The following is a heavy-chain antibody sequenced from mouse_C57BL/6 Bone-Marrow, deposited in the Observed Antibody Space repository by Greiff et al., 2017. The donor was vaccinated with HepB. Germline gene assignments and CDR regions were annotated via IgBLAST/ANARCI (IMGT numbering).Heavy chain of an antibody. CDR3: ARAYSLYYFDC. Sequence: DVMLVVSGGGLVQPGGSLKLSCAASGITFSDYGMAWVLLASRKGPEWVAFISNLAYSIYYADTVTGRFTIYRENDKNTLYLAMSSLRSEDTDMYYCARAYSLYYFDCWGQGTPPTVSS. CDR1: GITFSDYG. CDR2: ISNLAYSI. J-gene: IGHJ2*01. V-gene: IGHV5-15*01.